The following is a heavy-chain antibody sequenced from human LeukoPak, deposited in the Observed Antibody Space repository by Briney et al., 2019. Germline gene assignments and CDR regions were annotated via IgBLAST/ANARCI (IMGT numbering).Heavy chain of an antibody. CDR2: IKSDGAVK. V-gene: IGHV3-7*01. J-gene: IGHJ4*02. Sequence: GGSLRLSRAASGFTFSYHWMTWVRQAPGKGLEWVANIKSDGAVKNYVDSVKGRFTISRDNAKNSLYLQMNSLRAEDTAVYYCAKDSYSKGDFWGQGVLVTVSS. CDR3: AKDSYSKGDF. CDR1: GFTFSYHW. D-gene: IGHD6-13*01.